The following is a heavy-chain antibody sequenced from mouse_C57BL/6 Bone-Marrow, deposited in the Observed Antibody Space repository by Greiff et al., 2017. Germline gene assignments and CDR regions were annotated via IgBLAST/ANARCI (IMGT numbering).Heavy chain of an antibody. J-gene: IGHJ1*03. CDR2: IYPGDGDT. CDR1: GYAFSSYW. D-gene: IGHD1-1*01. Sequence: VQLQQSGAELVKPGASVKISCKASGYAFSSYWMNWVKQRPGKGLEWIGQIYPGDGDTNYNGKFKGKATLTADKSSSTAYMQLSSLTSEDSAVYFCARDPPNYYGSSHWYFDVWGTGTTVTVSS. CDR3: ARDPPNYYGSSHWYFDV. V-gene: IGHV1-80*01.